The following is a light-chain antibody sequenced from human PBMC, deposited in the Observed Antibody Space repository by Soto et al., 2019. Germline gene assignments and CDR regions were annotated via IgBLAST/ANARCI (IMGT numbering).Light chain of an antibody. CDR2: DAS. J-gene: IGKJ5*01. CDR1: QSVSSK. Sequence: PATLSVSPGEGATLSCRTSQSVSSKLAWYQXKPGQXTRLLVYDASXXATGIPAXXSGTGSGAEFTLTISSLQSEDFAVYYCQQHNKWPLTFGQGTRVEIK. CDR3: QQHNKWPLT. V-gene: IGKV3-15*01.